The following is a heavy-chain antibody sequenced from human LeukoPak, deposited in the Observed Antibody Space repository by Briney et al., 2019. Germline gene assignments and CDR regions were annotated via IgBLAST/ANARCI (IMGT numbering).Heavy chain of an antibody. V-gene: IGHV4-38-2*02. Sequence: SETLSLTCTVSGYSISSGYFWGWIRQPPGRGLEWIGSIYHSGSTNYNPSLKSRVTISVDKSKNQFSLELSSVTAADTAVYYCARKLLGYCSGGSCFTFDYWGQGTLVTVSS. CDR1: GYSISSGYF. D-gene: IGHD2-15*01. CDR2: IYHSGST. J-gene: IGHJ4*02. CDR3: ARKLLGYCSGGSCFTFDY.